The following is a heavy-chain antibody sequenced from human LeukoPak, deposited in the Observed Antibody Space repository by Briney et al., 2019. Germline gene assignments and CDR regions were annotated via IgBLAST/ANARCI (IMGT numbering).Heavy chain of an antibody. V-gene: IGHV4-34*01. Sequence: PSETLSLTCAVYGGSFSGYYWSWIRQPPGKGLEWIGEINHSGSTNYNPSLKSRVTISVDTSKNQFSLKLSSVTAADTAVYYCARVKGSSSSRDWGQGTLVAVSS. CDR3: ARVKGSSSSRD. CDR2: INHSGST. CDR1: GGSFSGYY. J-gene: IGHJ4*02. D-gene: IGHD6-13*01.